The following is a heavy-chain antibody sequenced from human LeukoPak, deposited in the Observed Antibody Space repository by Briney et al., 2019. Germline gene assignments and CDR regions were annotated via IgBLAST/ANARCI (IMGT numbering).Heavy chain of an antibody. D-gene: IGHD6-13*01. Sequence: GRSLRLSCAASGFTFYDYAMHWVRQAQGKGLEWVSGISWNSGSIGYADSVKGRFTISRDNAKNSLYLQMNSLRAEDTALYYCAKDFDIAAAGTPVDYWGQGTLVTVSS. CDR3: AKDFDIAAAGTPVDY. V-gene: IGHV3-9*01. J-gene: IGHJ4*02. CDR1: GFTFYDYA. CDR2: ISWNSGSI.